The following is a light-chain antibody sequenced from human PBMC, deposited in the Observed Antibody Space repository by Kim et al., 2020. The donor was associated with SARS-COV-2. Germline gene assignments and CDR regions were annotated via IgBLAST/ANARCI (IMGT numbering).Light chain of an antibody. Sequence: GTVTLPCGSRMVDGTDGHYPYWFQQKPGQAPRTLIYNTNRKNSWTHARFSGSLLGGKAALTLSGAQPEDEAEYYCCLSYSGTYWVFGGGTQLTVL. J-gene: IGLJ3*02. CDR3: CLSYSGTYWV. CDR1: MVDGTDGHY. CDR2: NTN. V-gene: IGLV7-46*01.